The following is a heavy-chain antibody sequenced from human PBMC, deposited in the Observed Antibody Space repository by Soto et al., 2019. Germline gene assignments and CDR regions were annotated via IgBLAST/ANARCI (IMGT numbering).Heavy chain of an antibody. CDR2: INHSGST. V-gene: IGHV4-34*01. CDR1: GGSFSGYY. Sequence: SETLSLTCAVYGGSFSGYYWSLIRQPPGKGLEWIGEINHSGSTNYNPSLKSRVTISVDTSKNQFSLKLSSVTAADTAVYYCGRGPDTAMVTDPDAFDIWGQGTIVTVSS. CDR3: GRGPDTAMVTDPDAFDI. D-gene: IGHD5-18*01. J-gene: IGHJ3*02.